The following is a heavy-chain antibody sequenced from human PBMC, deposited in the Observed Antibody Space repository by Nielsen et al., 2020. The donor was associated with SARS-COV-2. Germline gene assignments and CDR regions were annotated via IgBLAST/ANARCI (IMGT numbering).Heavy chain of an antibody. J-gene: IGHJ4*02. V-gene: IGHV3-11*05. CDR1: GFTFSDYY. CDR3: ARGITPLVAVAGMDYFDY. D-gene: IGHD6-19*01. CDR2: ISSSSSYT. Sequence: GESLKISCAASGFTFSDYYMSWIRQAPGKGLEWVSYISSSSSYTNYADSVKGRFTISRDNAKNSLYVQMNSLRAEDTALYYCARGITPLVAVAGMDYFDYWGQGTLVTVSS.